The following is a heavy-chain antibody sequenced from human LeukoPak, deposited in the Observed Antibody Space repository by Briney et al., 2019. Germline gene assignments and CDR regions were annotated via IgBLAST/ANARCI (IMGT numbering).Heavy chain of an antibody. D-gene: IGHD4-23*01. CDR2: ISSSSSYI. Sequence: GGSLRLSCAASGFAFSSYSMNWVRQAPGKGLEWVSSISSSSSYIYYADSVKGRFTISRDNAKNSLYLQMNSLRVEDTALYYCARVRSVGGNPHAFNIWGQGTMVTVPS. V-gene: IGHV3-21*01. CDR1: GFAFSSYS. CDR3: ARVRSVGGNPHAFNI. J-gene: IGHJ3*02.